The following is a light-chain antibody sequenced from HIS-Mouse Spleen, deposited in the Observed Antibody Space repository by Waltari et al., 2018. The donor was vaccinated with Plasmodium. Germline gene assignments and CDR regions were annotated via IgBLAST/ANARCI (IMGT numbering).Light chain of an antibody. Sequence: EIVLTPSPGTLSLSPGERATLSCRASQSVSSSYVAWYQQKPGQAPRLLIYGASSRATGIPDRFSGSGSGTDFTLTISRLEPEDFAVYYCQQYGSSPLTFGGGTKVEIK. CDR3: QQYGSSPLT. CDR2: GAS. J-gene: IGKJ4*01. CDR1: QSVSSSY. V-gene: IGKV3-20*01.